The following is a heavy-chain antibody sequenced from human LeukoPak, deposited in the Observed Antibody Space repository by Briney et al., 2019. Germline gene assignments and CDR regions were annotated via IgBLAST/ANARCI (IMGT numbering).Heavy chain of an antibody. CDR1: GFTFSSYA. D-gene: IGHD6-13*01. V-gene: IGHV3-23*01. J-gene: IGHJ6*03. CDR3: AKEVVAAAASYYMDV. Sequence: GGSLRLSCAASGFTFSSYAMSWVRHAPGQGLEWVSAISGSGGSTYYADPVKGRFTISRDNSKNTLYLQMNSLRAEDTAVYYCAKEVVAAAASYYMDVWGKGTTVTVSS. CDR2: ISGSGGST.